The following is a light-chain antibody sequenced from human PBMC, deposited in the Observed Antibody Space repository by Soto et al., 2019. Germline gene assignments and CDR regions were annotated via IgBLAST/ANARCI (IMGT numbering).Light chain of an antibody. CDR2: EVT. CDR3: CSYADSSTPCV. V-gene: IGLV2-23*02. CDR1: SSDVGSYNL. J-gene: IGLJ1*01. Sequence: QSVLTQPASVSGSPGQSITISCTGTSSDVGSYNLVSWYQQDPGKAPKLMIYEVTKRPSGVSNRFSGSKSGNTASLTISGLQAEDEADYYCCSYADSSTPCVFGTGTKVTVL.